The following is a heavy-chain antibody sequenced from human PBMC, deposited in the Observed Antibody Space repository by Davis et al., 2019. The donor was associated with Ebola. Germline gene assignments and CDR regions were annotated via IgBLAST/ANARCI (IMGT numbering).Heavy chain of an antibody. CDR2: INHSGST. J-gene: IGHJ5*02. CDR1: CGSFSGYY. CDR3: ARDHITMIVGWFDP. V-gene: IGHV4-34*01. D-gene: IGHD3-22*01. Sequence: QTLSLTCAVYCGSFSGYYWSWIRPPPGTGLSLIGVINHSGSTNYNPSLKSRVTISVDTSKNQFSLKLSSVTAADTAVYYCARDHITMIVGWFDPWGQGTLVTVSS.